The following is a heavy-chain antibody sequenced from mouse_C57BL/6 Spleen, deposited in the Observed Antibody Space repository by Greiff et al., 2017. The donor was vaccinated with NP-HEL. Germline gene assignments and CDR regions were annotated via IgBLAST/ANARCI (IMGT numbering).Heavy chain of an antibody. Sequence: QVQLQQPGAELVKPGASVKLSCKASGYTFTSYWMQWVKQRPGQGLEWIGEFDPSDSYTNYNQKFKGKATLTVDTSSSTAYMQLSSLTSEDSAVYYCARGAYDYDRSYAMDYWGQGTSVTVSS. V-gene: IGHV1-50*01. D-gene: IGHD2-4*01. CDR3: ARGAYDYDRSYAMDY. CDR1: GYTFTSYW. CDR2: FDPSDSYT. J-gene: IGHJ4*01.